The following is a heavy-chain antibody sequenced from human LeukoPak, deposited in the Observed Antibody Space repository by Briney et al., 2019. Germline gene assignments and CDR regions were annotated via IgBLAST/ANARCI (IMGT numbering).Heavy chain of an antibody. D-gene: IGHD6-19*01. CDR3: VKGRAVAGRFDY. Sequence: HPGGSLRLSCAASEFTFSVYWMHWVRQAPGKGLVWVSRISGDGASTYYADSVKGRFTISRDNSKNMLYLQMSSLKTEDTAVYYCVKGRAVAGRFDYWGQGILVTVSS. CDR1: EFTFSVYW. J-gene: IGHJ4*02. CDR2: ISGDGAST. V-gene: IGHV3-74*01.